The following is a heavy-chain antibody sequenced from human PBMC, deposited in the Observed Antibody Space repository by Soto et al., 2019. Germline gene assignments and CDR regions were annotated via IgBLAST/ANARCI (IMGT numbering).Heavy chain of an antibody. CDR2: IKSDGSST. V-gene: IGHV3-74*01. J-gene: IGHJ4*02. D-gene: IGHD1-20*01. CDR3: VRAVTATPDY. CDR1: GFTFSDYW. Sequence: EVHLVESGGGLVQPGGSLRLSCVASGFTFSDYWMHWVRQAPGKGLVWVSRIKSDGSSTSYADSVEGRFTISRDNAKNTLFLQMTSLRAEDSAVYYGVRAVTATPDYWGQGTLVTVSS.